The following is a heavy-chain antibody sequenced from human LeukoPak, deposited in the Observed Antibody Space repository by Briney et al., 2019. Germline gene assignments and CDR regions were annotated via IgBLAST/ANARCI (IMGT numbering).Heavy chain of an antibody. Sequence: GASVKVSCKASGGTFSSYAISWVRQAPGQGLEWMGGIIPIFGTANYAQKFQGRVTITADKSTSTAYMELSSLRSEDTAVYYCARERGGEYSSGWSNWFDPWGQGTLVTVSS. J-gene: IGHJ5*02. CDR3: ARERGGEYSSGWSNWFDP. CDR2: IIPIFGTA. CDR1: GGTFSSYA. V-gene: IGHV1-69*06. D-gene: IGHD6-19*01.